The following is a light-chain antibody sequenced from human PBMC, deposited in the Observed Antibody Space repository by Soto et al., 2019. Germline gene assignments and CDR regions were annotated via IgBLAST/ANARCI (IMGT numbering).Light chain of an antibody. CDR1: SSNIGSNT. Sequence: QSVLTQPPSASGTPGQRVTISCSGSSSNIGSNTVDWYQQLPGTAPKLLIYSNNQRPSGGPVRFSGSKSGTSASLAISGLQSEDEADYYCVAWDGSLNGVVFGGGTKLTVL. CDR2: SNN. J-gene: IGLJ2*01. CDR3: VAWDGSLNGVV. V-gene: IGLV1-44*01.